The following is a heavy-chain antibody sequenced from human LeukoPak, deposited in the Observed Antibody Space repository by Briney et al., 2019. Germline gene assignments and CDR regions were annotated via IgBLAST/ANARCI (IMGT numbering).Heavy chain of an antibody. D-gene: IGHD2-2*01. CDR2: IIPIFGTA. CDR1: GGTFSSYA. J-gene: IGHJ4*02. CDR3: ARGHCSSTSCSIDY. V-gene: IGHV1-69*06. Sequence: SVKVSCKASGGTFSSYAISWVRQAPGQGLEWMGGIIPIFGTANYAQKFQGRVTITADKSTSTAYMELSSLRSEDTAVYYCARGHCSSTSCSIDYWGQGTLVTVSS.